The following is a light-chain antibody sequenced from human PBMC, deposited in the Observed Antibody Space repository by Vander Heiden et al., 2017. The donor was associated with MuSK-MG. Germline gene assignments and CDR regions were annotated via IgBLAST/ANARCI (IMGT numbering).Light chain of an antibody. J-gene: IGKJ4*01. CDR1: QSVLYSSNNNNY. CDR3: QQDDSSPRT. CDR2: WAS. V-gene: IGKV4-1*01. Sequence: DIVMTQSPDSLAVSLGERATINCKSSQSVLYSSNNNNYLAWYQQKPGQPPKLVIYWASIRESGVPDRFSGSGSGTDFTLTISSLQAEDVAVYYCQQDDSSPRTFGGGTKVEIK.